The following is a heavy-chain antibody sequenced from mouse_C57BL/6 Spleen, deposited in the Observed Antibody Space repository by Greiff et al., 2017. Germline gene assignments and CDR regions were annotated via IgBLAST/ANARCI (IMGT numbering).Heavy chain of an antibody. Sequence: EVKLMESGGGLVQPGGSLSLSCAASGFTFTDYYMSWVRQPPGKALAWLGFIRNKANGYTTESSASVKGRFTISRDNSQSILYLQMNALRAEDSATYYCARYSPVYWYFDVWGTGTTVTVSS. J-gene: IGHJ1*03. CDR2: IRNKANGYTT. V-gene: IGHV7-3*01. CDR3: ARYSPVYWYFDV. CDR1: GFTFTDYY.